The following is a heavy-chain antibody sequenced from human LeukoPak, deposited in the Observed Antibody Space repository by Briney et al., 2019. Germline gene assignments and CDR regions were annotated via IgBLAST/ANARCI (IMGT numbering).Heavy chain of an antibody. CDR2: IYYSGDT. Sequence: PSETLSLTCTVSGGSISSSSYYWGWVRQPPGKGLEWIGSIYYSGDTHHNPSLKSRVTFSLDTSRNQYSLRLSSVTAADTAVYYCARHVGSENYPRYFDYWGQGTLVTVSS. CDR1: GGSISSSSYY. CDR3: ARHVGSENYPRYFDY. V-gene: IGHV4-39*01. J-gene: IGHJ4*02. D-gene: IGHD1-26*01.